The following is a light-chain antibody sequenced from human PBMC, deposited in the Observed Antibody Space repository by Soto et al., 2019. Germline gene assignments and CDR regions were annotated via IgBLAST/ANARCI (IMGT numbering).Light chain of an antibody. V-gene: IGKV2-24*01. J-gene: IGKJ2*01. CDR1: QSLVHSDGNTY. CDR3: MQATQYRPYT. CDR2: KVS. Sequence: DLVLTQTPLSSPVTLGQPASISCRSSQSLVHSDGNTYLSWFHQRPGQPPRLLIDKVSNRFSGVPDRVSGSGAGTDFTLKISRVEAEDVGIYFCMQATQYRPYTFGQGTKLEIK.